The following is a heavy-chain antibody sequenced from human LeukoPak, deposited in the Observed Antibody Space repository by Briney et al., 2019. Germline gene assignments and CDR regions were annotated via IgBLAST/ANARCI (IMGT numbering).Heavy chain of an antibody. V-gene: IGHV5-10-1*01. Sequence: PGESLKISCKGSGYSFTSYWISWVRQMPGKGLEWMGRINPSDSYTNYSPSFQGHVTISVDKSISTAYLQWSSLKASDTAMYYCARRLQRHFDYWGQGTLVTVSS. CDR3: ARRLQRHFDY. CDR2: INPSDSYT. D-gene: IGHD2-15*01. J-gene: IGHJ4*02. CDR1: GYSFTSYW.